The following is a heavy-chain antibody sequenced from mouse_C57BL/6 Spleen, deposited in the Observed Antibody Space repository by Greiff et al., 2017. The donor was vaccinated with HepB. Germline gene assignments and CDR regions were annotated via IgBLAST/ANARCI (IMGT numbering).Heavy chain of an antibody. J-gene: IGHJ2*01. CDR1: GYTFTSYW. V-gene: IGHV1-7*01. D-gene: IGHD1-1*01. CDR2: INPSSGYT. CDR3: ARNQIYYGSSPYYFDY. Sequence: QVHVKQSGAELAKPGASVKLSCKASGYTFTSYWMHWVKQRPGQGLEWIGYINPSSGYTKYNQKFKDKATLTADKSSSTAYMQLSSLTCEDSAVYYCARNQIYYGSSPYYFDYWGQGTTLTVSS.